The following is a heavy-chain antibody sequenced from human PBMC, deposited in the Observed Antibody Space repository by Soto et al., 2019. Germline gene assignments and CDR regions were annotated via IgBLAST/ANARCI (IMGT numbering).Heavy chain of an antibody. V-gene: IGHV4-59*01. Sequence: TLSLTCTVSGGSISSYYWSWIRQPPGKGLEWIGYIYYSGSTNYNPSLKSRVTISVDTSKNQFSLKLSSVTAADTAVYYCARATLPGYCSGGSCHDYWGQGTLVTVSS. CDR2: IYYSGST. D-gene: IGHD2-15*01. CDR3: ARATLPGYCSGGSCHDY. J-gene: IGHJ4*02. CDR1: GGSISSYY.